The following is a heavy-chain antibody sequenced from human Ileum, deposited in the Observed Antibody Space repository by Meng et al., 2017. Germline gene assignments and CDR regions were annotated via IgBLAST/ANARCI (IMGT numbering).Heavy chain of an antibody. Sequence: SETLSLTCSVSGDSISRYYWNWIRQPPGKGLEWIGYINYSGGTKYNPSLKSRVSISVDRSKNQFPLKMSSLTAADTAVYYCARGEVYGDNFDVWGQGTMVTVSS. CDR2: INYSGGT. CDR1: GDSISRYY. V-gene: IGHV4-59*01. CDR3: ARGEVYGDNFDV. D-gene: IGHD4-17*01. J-gene: IGHJ3*01.